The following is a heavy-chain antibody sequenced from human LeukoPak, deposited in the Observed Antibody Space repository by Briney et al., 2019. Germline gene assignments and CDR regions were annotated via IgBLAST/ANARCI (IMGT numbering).Heavy chain of an antibody. D-gene: IGHD6-19*01. Sequence: PGGSLRLSCAASGVTFSGYIMNWGRQAPGKGLEWVSFISSTSNTIYYADSVKGRFTVSRDNAKNSLYLQMNSLRAEDTAVYYCARDQWLDYWGQGTLVTVSS. J-gene: IGHJ4*02. CDR2: ISSTSNTI. CDR1: GVTFSGYI. V-gene: IGHV3-48*01. CDR3: ARDQWLDY.